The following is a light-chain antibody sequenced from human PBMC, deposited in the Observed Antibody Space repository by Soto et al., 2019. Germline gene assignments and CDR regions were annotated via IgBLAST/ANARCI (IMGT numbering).Light chain of an antibody. V-gene: IGKV3-15*01. Sequence: EIVMTQSPATLSVSPGERATLSCRASQSVSSNLAWYQQKPGQAPRLLIYGASTRVTGIPARFSGSGSGTEFTLTISSLQSEEFAVYYCQQYNNWPLFTFGPGTKVDIK. CDR2: GAS. CDR1: QSVSSN. CDR3: QQYNNWPLFT. J-gene: IGKJ3*01.